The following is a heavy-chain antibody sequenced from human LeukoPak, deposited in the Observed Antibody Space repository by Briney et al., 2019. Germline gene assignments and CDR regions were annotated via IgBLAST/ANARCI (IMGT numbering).Heavy chain of an antibody. CDR2: INHSGST. D-gene: IGHD2-2*01. CDR1: GGSFSGYY. V-gene: IGHV4-34*01. J-gene: IGHJ4*02. Sequence: SETLSLTCAVYGGSFSGYYWSWIRQPPGKGLEWIGEINHSGSTNYNPSLKSRDSMSVDTSKNQFSLKVRSVTASDTAVYYCAREAGHGYAPVWGQGILVTVSS. CDR3: AREAGHGYAPV.